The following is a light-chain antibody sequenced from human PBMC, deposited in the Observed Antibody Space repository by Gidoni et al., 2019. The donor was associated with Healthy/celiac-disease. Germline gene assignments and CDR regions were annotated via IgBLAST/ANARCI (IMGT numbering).Light chain of an antibody. CDR1: QSVSSSY. J-gene: IGKJ2*01. V-gene: IGKV3-20*01. Sequence: EIVLTQSPGTLSLSPGERATLSCRASQSVSSSYLAWYQQKPGQAPRLLIYGASRATGIPDRFSGSGSGTDFTLTISGLEPEDFAVYYCQQYGSSPYTFGQGTKLEIK. CDR3: QQYGSSPYT. CDR2: GAS.